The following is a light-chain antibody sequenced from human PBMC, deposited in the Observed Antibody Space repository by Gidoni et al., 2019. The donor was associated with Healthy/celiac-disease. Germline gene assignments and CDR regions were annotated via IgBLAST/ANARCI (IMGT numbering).Light chain of an antibody. V-gene: IGKV3-15*01. CDR1: QSVSSN. J-gene: IGKJ2*01. CDR3: QQYNNWPNT. CDR2: GAS. Sequence: ELVMTQSPATLSVSPGERATLSCRASQSVSSNLAWYQQNPGQAPRLLIYGASTRATGIPARFSGSGSGTEFTLTISSLQSEDFAVYYCQQYNNWPNTFGQGTKLEIK.